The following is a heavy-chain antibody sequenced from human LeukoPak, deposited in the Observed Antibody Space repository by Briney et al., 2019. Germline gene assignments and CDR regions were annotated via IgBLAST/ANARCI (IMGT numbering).Heavy chain of an antibody. D-gene: IGHD1-1*01. V-gene: IGHV3-15*01. Sequence: GGSPRLPCAASGFTFSSYWMSWVRQAPGKGLEWVGRIKSNFNGGTIDYAAPVKGRFIISRDDSKNTLYLQMNSLITEDTAVYYCTTDPPRTGGRYMAVWGKGTTVTVSS. CDR3: TTDPPRTGGRYMAV. J-gene: IGHJ6*03. CDR2: IKSNFNGGTI. CDR1: GFTFSSYW.